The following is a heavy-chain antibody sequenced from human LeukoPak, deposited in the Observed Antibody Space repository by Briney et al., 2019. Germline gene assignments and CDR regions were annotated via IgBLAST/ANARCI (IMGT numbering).Heavy chain of an antibody. CDR1: GFPFSSYS. CDR2: IRSSSSYI. V-gene: IGHV3-21*01. CDR3: ARVPAGVIGMKAGFAT. Sequence: GGSLRLSCAASGFPFSSYSMNWVRQAPGKGLEWVSFIRSSSSYIYYADSVKGRFTISRDNAKNSLYLQMNSLRAEDTAVYYCARVPAGVIGMKAGFATWGQGTMVTVSS. D-gene: IGHD3-16*02. J-gene: IGHJ3*02.